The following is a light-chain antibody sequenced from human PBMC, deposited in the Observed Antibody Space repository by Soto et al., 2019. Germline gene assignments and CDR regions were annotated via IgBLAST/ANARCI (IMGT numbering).Light chain of an antibody. CDR1: QGVSRGY. CDR3: QPASHLIR. Sequence: SLGALSLYTGDRATLSCRASQGVSRGYLAWYHQKPGRAPRLLIYDASNRATGIPARFSGSGSGTDFTLTISSLEADGFGVYSSQPASHLIRFGQ. V-gene: IGKV3-11*01. J-gene: IGKJ5*01. CDR2: DAS.